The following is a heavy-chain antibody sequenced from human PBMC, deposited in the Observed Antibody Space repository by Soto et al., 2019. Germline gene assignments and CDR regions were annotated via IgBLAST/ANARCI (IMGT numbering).Heavy chain of an antibody. CDR1: GYTFSDYY. CDR2: INPNSGST. D-gene: IGHD1-1*01. Sequence: QVQLVQSGAEVRKPGASVKVSCKASGYTFSDYYIHWVRQAPGQGLGWMGWINPNSGSTKYAPKFQGGVTMTSATSITTAYMELSRLRSGDTAVYYCAREPATAKPEGVDFWGQGTLVTVSS. CDR3: AREPATAKPEGVDF. J-gene: IGHJ4*02. V-gene: IGHV1-2*02.